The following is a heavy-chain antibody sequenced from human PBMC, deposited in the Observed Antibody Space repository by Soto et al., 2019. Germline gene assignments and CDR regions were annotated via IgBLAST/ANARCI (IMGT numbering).Heavy chain of an antibody. CDR2: IDYIGST. Sequence: QVQLQESGPGLVKPSQTLSLTCTVSGGAISSGGYFWSWIRQHPGKGLGWIGDIDYIGSTYSNPALKRRGTISVDTSKNQFSLKLSSVTAADTAVYYCARDILLWFGELPPRAHDAFDIWGQGTMVTVSS. CDR3: ARDILLWFGELPPRAHDAFDI. CDR1: GGAISSGGYF. V-gene: IGHV4-31*03. J-gene: IGHJ3*02. D-gene: IGHD3-10*01.